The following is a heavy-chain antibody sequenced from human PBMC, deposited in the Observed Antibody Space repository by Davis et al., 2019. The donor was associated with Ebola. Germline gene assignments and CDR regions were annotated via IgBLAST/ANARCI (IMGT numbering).Heavy chain of an antibody. D-gene: IGHD3-16*01. CDR2: IGAYNGNT. J-gene: IGHJ4*02. V-gene: IGHV1-18*01. CDR1: GYTFTSYG. CDR3: ARDPGGMSVARFDY. Sequence: AASVKVSCKASGYTFTSYGISWVRQAPGQGLEWMGWIGAYNGNTNYAQKLQGRVTMTTDTSTSTAYMELRSLRSDDTAVYYCARDPGGMSVARFDYWGQGTLVTVSS.